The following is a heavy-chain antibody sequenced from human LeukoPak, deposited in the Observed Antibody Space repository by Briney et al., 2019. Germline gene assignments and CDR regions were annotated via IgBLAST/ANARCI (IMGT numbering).Heavy chain of an antibody. J-gene: IGHJ4*02. Sequence: GESLKISCEASGSNFGSYWLGWVRQPPGKGLEWMGIIYPGDSDTRYSPSFQGQVTMSADKSINTAYLQWSSLKASDTAMYYCARRQGCSSTSCPPDYWGQGTLVTVSS. CDR1: GSNFGSYW. CDR3: ARRQGCSSTSCPPDY. CDR2: IYPGDSDT. V-gene: IGHV5-51*01. D-gene: IGHD2-2*01.